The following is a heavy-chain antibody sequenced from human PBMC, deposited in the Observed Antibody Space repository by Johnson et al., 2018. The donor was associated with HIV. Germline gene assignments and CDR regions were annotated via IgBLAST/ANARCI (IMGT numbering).Heavy chain of an antibody. V-gene: IGHV3-13*01. Sequence: VQLVESGGGLVQPWGSLRLSCAASGFTFSSYDMHWVRQATGKGLEWVSAIGTAGDTYYPGSVKGRFTISREIAKNSLYLQMNSLRDGDTAVYYCARTEWELLRGAFDIWGQGTMVTVSS. J-gene: IGHJ3*02. CDR3: ARTEWELLRGAFDI. CDR1: GFTFSSYD. CDR2: IGTAGDT. D-gene: IGHD1-26*01.